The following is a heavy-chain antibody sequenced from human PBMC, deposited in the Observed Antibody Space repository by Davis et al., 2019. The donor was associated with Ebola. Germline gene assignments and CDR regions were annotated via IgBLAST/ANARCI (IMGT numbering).Heavy chain of an antibody. CDR3: VRRRRHYFDA. D-gene: IGHD1-14*01. J-gene: IGHJ5*02. V-gene: IGHV4-39*01. CDR2: IYYSGST. CDR1: GVSVSSSDFY. Sequence: SETLSLTCPVSGVSVSSSDFYGGWIRQPPGKGLEWIGRIYYSGSTYSNPSLASRVTISVDTSKNQLSLRLSSVTAEDTAVYYCVRRRRHYFDAWGPGTLVTVSS.